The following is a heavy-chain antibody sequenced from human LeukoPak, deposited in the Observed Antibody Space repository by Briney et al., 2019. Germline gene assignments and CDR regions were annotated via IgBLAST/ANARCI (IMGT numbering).Heavy chain of an antibody. V-gene: IGHV3-23*01. CDR2: ISGSGGST. D-gene: IGHD2-2*02. J-gene: IGHJ4*02. CDR1: GFTFSSYA. Sequence: GGSLRLSCAASGFTFSSYAMIWVRQAPGKGLEWVSAISGSGGSTYYADSVKGRFTISRDNSKNTLYLQMNSLRAEDTAVYYCAKATGYCSSTSCYMGGFDYWGQGTLVTVST. CDR3: AKATGYCSSTSCYMGGFDY.